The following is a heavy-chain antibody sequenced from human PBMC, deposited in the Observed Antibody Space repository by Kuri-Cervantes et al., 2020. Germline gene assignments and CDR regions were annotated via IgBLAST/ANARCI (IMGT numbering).Heavy chain of an antibody. Sequence: GGSLRLSCAASGFTFSSYAMSWVRQAPGKGLEWVSSISSSSSYIYYADSVKGRFTISRDNAKNSLYLQMNSLRAEDTAVYYCARDRSLRGYSGRQAFDIWGQGTMVTVSS. V-gene: IGHV3-21*01. CDR1: GFTFSSYA. J-gene: IGHJ3*02. CDR2: ISSSSSYI. D-gene: IGHD5-12*01. CDR3: ARDRSLRGYSGRQAFDI.